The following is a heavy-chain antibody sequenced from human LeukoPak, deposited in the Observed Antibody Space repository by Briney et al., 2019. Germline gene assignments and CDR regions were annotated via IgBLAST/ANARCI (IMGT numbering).Heavy chain of an antibody. CDR3: ARDPDYYDSSGYDWYFDL. Sequence: SETLSLTCTVSGGSISSSSYYWGWIRQPPGKGLEWIGYIYYSGSTNYNPSLKSRVTISVDTSKNQFSLKLSSVTAADTAVYYCARDPDYYDSSGYDWYFDLWGRGTLVTVSS. V-gene: IGHV4-61*01. CDR2: IYYSGST. CDR1: GGSISSSSYY. J-gene: IGHJ2*01. D-gene: IGHD3-22*01.